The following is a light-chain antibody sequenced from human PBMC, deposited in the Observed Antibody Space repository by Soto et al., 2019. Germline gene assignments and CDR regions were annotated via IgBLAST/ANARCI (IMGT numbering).Light chain of an antibody. J-gene: IGKJ3*01. V-gene: IGKV3-11*01. CDR3: QHRSKWPYT. CDR1: QSVSSY. Sequence: EIVLTQSPATLSLSPGERVTLSCRASQSVSSYLAWYQQKPGQAPRLLIYDASGRDTGIPAMFSGSGSGTDFTLTSSSLEPEDFAVYYCQHRSKWPYTFGPGTKVDIK. CDR2: DAS.